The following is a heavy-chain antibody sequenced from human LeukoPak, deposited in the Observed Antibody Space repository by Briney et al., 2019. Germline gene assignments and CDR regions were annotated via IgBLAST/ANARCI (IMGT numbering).Heavy chain of an antibody. J-gene: IGHJ2*01. CDR2: IIPILGIA. CDR1: GGTFSSYT. D-gene: IGHD2-2*02. Sequence: SVKVSCKASGGTFSSYTISWVRQAPGQGLEWMGRIIPILGIANYAQKFQGRVTITADKSTSTAYMELSSLRSEDTAVYYCAIPAAIPNWYFDLWGRGTLVTVSS. CDR3: AIPAAIPNWYFDL. V-gene: IGHV1-69*02.